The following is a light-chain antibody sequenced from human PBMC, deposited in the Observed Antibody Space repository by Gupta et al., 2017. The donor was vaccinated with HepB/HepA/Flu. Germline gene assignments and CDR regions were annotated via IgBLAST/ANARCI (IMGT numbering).Light chain of an antibody. CDR2: GAS. CDR3: QQYNNWPPGT. CDR1: QSVSSN. V-gene: IGKV3-15*01. J-gene: IGKJ1*01. Sequence: EIVMTQSPATLSVSPGERATLSCRASQSVSSNLAWYQQKPGQAPRLLIYGASTRATGIPARFSGSGSGTEFTLTIRSRQSEDFAVYYCQQYNNWPPGTFGQGTKVEIK.